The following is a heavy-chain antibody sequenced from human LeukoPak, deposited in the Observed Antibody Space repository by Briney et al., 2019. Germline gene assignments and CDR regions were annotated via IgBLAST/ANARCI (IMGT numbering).Heavy chain of an antibody. Sequence: ASVKVSCKAPGYTFTSYDINWVRQATGQGLEWMGWMNPNSGNTGYAQKFQGRVTMTRNTSISTAYMELSSLRSEDTAVYYCARGVGYQLLFYYYYMDVWGKGTTVTVSS. CDR1: GYTFTSYD. J-gene: IGHJ6*03. CDR3: ARGVGYQLLFYYYYMDV. V-gene: IGHV1-8*01. CDR2: MNPNSGNT. D-gene: IGHD2-2*01.